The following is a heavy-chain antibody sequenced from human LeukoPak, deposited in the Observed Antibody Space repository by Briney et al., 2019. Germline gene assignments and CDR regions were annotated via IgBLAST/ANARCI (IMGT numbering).Heavy chain of an antibody. D-gene: IGHD6-19*01. Sequence: SETLSLTCTVSGGSVSSGSYYWSWIRHPPGKRLEWIGYMYYSGSTNYNPSLKSRVTISVDTSKNQFSLKLSSVTAAETAVYYCAGNIAVADRGDFDYWGQGTLVTVSS. CDR3: AGNIAVADRGDFDY. J-gene: IGHJ4*02. V-gene: IGHV4-61*01. CDR2: MYYSGST. CDR1: GGSVSSGSYY.